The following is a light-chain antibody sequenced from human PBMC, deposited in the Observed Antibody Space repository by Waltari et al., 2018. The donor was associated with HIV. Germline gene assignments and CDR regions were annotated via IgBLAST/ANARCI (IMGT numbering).Light chain of an antibody. V-gene: IGLV2-11*01. CDR2: DRN. J-gene: IGLJ1*01. CDR3: CSSAGSGIFV. Sequence: QSALTQSRSASGSPGQLTTTSCTGTSKDVGAYHYVSWYQQHPGRAPKLLIYDRNRLPSGVPNRVSGSKSGNTASLTISGLQAEDEADYYCCSSAGSGIFVFGTGTKVTVL. CDR1: SKDVGAYHY.